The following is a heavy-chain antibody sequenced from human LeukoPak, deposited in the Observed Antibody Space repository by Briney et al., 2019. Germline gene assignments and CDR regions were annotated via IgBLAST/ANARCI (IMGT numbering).Heavy chain of an antibody. CDR2: INHSGST. CDR1: GGSFSGYY. CDR3: ARGQKITPYYYDSSGYLRYYYYGMDV. J-gene: IGHJ6*02. D-gene: IGHD3-22*01. V-gene: IGHV4-34*01. Sequence: KPSETLSLTCAVYGGSFSGYYWSWIRQPPGKGLEWIGEINHSGSTNYNPSLKSRVTISVDTSKNQFSLKLSSVTAADTAVYYCARGQKITPYYYDSSGYLRYYYYGMDVWGQGTTVTVSS.